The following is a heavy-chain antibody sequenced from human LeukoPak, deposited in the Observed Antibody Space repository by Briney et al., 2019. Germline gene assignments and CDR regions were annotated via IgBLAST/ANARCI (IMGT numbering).Heavy chain of an antibody. CDR3: AKDGGLWVSAHWGDS. CDR2: ISNNGGYT. V-gene: IGHV3-23*01. J-gene: IGHJ4*02. CDR1: GFTFSSSA. D-gene: IGHD7-27*01. Sequence: GGSLRLSCAASGFTFSSSAMSWVRQAPGKGLEWVSAISNNGGYTYYADSVQGRFTISRDNSKSTLCLQMNSLRAEDTAVYYCAKDGGLWVSAHWGDSWGRGTLVTVSS.